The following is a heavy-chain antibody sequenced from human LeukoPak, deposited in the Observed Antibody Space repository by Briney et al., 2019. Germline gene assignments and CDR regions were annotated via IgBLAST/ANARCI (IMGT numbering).Heavy chain of an antibody. J-gene: IGHJ4*02. D-gene: IGHD3-10*01. CDR3: AREGYYGSGSPPSLYFDY. CDR1: GFTFSSYA. Sequence: GGSLRLSCTASGFTFSSYAMSWVRQAPGKGLEWVAVTSSDLNVKLYADSVKGRFTISRDNSRSTLYLQMNSLRPEDTAIYYCAREGYYGSGSPPSLYFDYWGQGTLVTVSS. V-gene: IGHV3-30*03. CDR2: TSSDLNVK.